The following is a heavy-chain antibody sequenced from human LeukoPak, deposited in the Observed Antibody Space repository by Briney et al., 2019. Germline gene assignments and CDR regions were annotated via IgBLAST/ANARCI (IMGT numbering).Heavy chain of an antibody. CDR2: INHSGST. CDR3: ARGLNRLPPGGY. CDR1: GGSFSGYY. V-gene: IGHV4-34*01. Sequence: SETLSLTCAVYGGSFSGYYWSWIRQPPGKGLEWIGDINHSGSTNYNPSLKSRATISADTSKNQFSLNPRSVTAADTAVYFCARGLNRLPPGGYWGQGTLVTVSS. J-gene: IGHJ4*02. D-gene: IGHD3-16*02.